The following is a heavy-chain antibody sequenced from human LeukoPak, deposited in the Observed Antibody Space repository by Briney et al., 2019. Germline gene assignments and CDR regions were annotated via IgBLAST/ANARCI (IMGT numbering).Heavy chain of an antibody. Sequence: TSETLSLTCTASGGSISSYYWSWIRQPPGKGLEWIGFIYYSGSTNYNPSLKSRVTISVDTSKNQFSLKMSSVTAADTAVYYCARPAAAGIDYWGQGTLVTVSS. CDR1: GGSISSYY. V-gene: IGHV4-59*08. D-gene: IGHD6-13*01. CDR3: ARPAAAGIDY. CDR2: IYYSGST. J-gene: IGHJ4*02.